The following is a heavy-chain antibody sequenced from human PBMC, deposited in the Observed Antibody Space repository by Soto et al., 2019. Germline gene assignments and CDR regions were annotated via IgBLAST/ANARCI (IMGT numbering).Heavy chain of an antibody. J-gene: IGHJ5*02. CDR1: GGTFSSYA. CDR2: IIPIFGTA. Sequence: ASVKVSCKASGGTFSSYAISWVRQAPGQGLEWMGGIIPIFGTANYAQKFQGRVTITADESTSTAYMELSSLRSEDTAVYYCATSSEIAAAVNCFDPWGQGTPVTVSS. CDR3: ATSSEIAAAVNCFDP. V-gene: IGHV1-69*13. D-gene: IGHD6-13*01.